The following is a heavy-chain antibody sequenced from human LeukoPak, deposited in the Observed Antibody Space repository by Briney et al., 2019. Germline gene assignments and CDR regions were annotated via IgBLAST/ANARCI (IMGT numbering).Heavy chain of an antibody. D-gene: IGHD6-19*01. J-gene: IGHJ3*02. V-gene: IGHV4-34*01. CDR2: INHSGST. Sequence: KTSETLSLTCAVYGGSFSGYYWSWIRQPPGKGLEWIGEINHSGSTNYNPSLKSRVTISVDTSKNQFSLKLSSVTAADTAVYYCARHPSSGWYRDAFDIWGQGTMVTVSS. CDR3: ARHPSSGWYRDAFDI. CDR1: GGSFSGYY.